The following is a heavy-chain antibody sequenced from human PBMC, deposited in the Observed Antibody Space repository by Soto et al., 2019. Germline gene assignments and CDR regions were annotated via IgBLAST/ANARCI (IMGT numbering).Heavy chain of an antibody. CDR1: GDSVSSNSAA. D-gene: IGHD6-19*01. Sequence: SQTLSLTCAISGDSVSSNSAAWNWIRQSPSRGLEWLGRTYYRSKWYNDYAVSVKSRITINPDTSKNQFSLQLNSVTPEDTAVYYCARGRNPIAVAGTRQNHNWFYPWGQGTLVTVSS. V-gene: IGHV6-1*01. J-gene: IGHJ5*02. CDR3: ARGRNPIAVAGTRQNHNWFYP. CDR2: TYYRSKWYN.